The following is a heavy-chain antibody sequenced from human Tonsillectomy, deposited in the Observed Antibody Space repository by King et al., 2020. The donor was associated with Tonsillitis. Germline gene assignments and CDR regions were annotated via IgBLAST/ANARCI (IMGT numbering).Heavy chain of an antibody. J-gene: IGHJ6*02. Sequence: VQLVESGGGLVKPGGSLRLSCAASGFTFSNAWMSWVRQAPRKGREWVGRIKRKTDGGTTDYAEPGKGRFTISIDDSKNTLYLQMNSLKTEDTAVYYCTTDFGVGIPYKGKVSGMDVWGRGTTVTVSS. V-gene: IGHV3-15*01. D-gene: IGHD3-3*01. CDR2: IKRKTDGGTT. CDR1: GFTFSNAW. CDR3: TTDFGVGIPYKGKVSGMDV.